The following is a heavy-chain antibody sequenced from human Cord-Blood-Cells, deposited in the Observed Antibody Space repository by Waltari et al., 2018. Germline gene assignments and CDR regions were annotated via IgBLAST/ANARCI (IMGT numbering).Heavy chain of an antibody. Sequence: QVQLVQSGAEVKKPGASVKVSCKASGYTFTSYGISWVRQAPGQGLEWLGWISADNGNTNYAQKLEGRVTMTTDTSTSTAYMGLRSLRSDDTAVYYCARSRSITRHPYWYFDLWGRGTLVTVSS. D-gene: IGHD1-20*01. J-gene: IGHJ2*01. CDR1: GYTFTSYG. CDR3: ARSRSITRHPYWYFDL. CDR2: ISADNGNT. V-gene: IGHV1-18*01.